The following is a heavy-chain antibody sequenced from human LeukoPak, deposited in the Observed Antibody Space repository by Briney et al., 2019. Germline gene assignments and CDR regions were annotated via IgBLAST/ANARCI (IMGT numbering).Heavy chain of an antibody. CDR3: AKIEGVATTKTY. D-gene: IGHD5-12*01. CDR2: ISGSGGST. V-gene: IGHV3-23*01. CDR1: GFTFSSYA. J-gene: IGHJ4*02. Sequence: GGSLRLSCAASGFTFSSYAMSWVRQAPGKGLEWVSAISGSGGSTYYANSVKGRFTISRDNSKNTLYLQMNSLRAEDTAVYYCAKIEGVATTKTYWGQGTLVTVSS.